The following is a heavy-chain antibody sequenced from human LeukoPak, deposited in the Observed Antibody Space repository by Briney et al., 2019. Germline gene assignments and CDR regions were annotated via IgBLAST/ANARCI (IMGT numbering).Heavy chain of an antibody. CDR3: AELGITMIGGV. CDR2: ISSSISYI. J-gene: IGHJ6*04. Sequence: VGSLRLSCAASVFTFSSYSMNCVRQAPGKGLERVSSISSSISYIYYADSVKGRFTISRDNAKNSLYLQMNSLRAEDTAVYYCAELGITMIGGVWGKGTTVTISS. V-gene: IGHV3-21*01. CDR1: VFTFSSYS. D-gene: IGHD3-10*02.